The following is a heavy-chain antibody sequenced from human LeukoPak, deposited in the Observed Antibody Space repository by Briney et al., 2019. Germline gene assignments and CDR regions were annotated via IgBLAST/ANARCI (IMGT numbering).Heavy chain of an antibody. D-gene: IGHD6-19*01. CDR1: GFTFSNYG. CDR2: IYSSGGT. CDR3: ARDSSGPLY. V-gene: IGHV3-66*01. Sequence: GGSLRLSCAASGFTFSNYGMNWVRQAPGKGLEWVSVIYSSGGTYYADSVKGRFTISRDNSKNTLYLQMNSLSAEDTAIYYCARDSSGPLYWGQGTLVTVSS. J-gene: IGHJ4*02.